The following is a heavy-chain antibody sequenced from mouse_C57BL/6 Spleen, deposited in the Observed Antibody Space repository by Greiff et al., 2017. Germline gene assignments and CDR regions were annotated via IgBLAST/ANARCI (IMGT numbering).Heavy chain of an antibody. J-gene: IGHJ2*01. CDR3: ASYDGYSLFDY. D-gene: IGHD2-3*01. CDR1: GYSITSGYY. V-gene: IGHV3-6*01. CDR2: ISYDGSN. Sequence: EVQLVESGPGLVKPSQSLSLTCSVTGYSITSGYYWNWIRQFPGNKLEWMGYISYDGSNNYNPSLKNRISITRDTSKNQFFLKLNSVTTEDTATYYCASYDGYSLFDYWGQGTTLTVSS.